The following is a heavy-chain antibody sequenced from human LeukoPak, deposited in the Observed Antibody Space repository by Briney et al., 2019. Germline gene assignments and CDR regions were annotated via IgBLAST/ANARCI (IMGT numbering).Heavy chain of an antibody. D-gene: IGHD4-17*01. CDR3: AKDGQPTVTTVDY. J-gene: IGHJ4*02. CDR2: ISWNSGSI. CDR1: GFTLDEYA. Sequence: GRSLRLSCAASGFTLDEYAMHWVRKAPGKGLEWVSGISWNSGSIGYADSVKGRFTISRDNAKNSLYLQMNSLRAEDTALYYCAKDGQPTVTTVDYWGQGTLVTVSS. V-gene: IGHV3-9*01.